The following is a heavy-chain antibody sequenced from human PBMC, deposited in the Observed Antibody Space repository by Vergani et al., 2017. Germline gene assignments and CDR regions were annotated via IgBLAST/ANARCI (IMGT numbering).Heavy chain of an antibody. V-gene: IGHV3-23*01. D-gene: IGHD3-22*01. CDR1: GFTFSSYA. J-gene: IGHJ6*02. CDR2: ISGSGGST. Sequence: EVQLLESGGGLVQPGGSLRLSCAASGFTFSSYAMSWVRQAPGKGLEWFSAISGSGGSTYDADSVKGRFTISVENSKNTLYLQMNSLRAEDTAVYYCAKDSRGTTSGYYNYYYGMDVWGQGTTVTVSS. CDR3: AKDSRGTTSGYYNYYYGMDV.